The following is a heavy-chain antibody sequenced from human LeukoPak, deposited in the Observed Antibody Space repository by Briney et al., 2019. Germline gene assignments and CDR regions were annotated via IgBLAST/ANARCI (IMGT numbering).Heavy chain of an antibody. CDR1: GGTFSSYA. CDR3: ARADGYNLDY. D-gene: IGHD5-24*01. CDR2: IIPIFGIA. J-gene: IGHJ4*02. Sequence: GASVKVSCKASGGTFSSYAISWVRQAPGQGLEWMGRIIPIFGIANYAQKFLGRVTITADKSTSTAYMELSSLRSEDTAVYYCARADGYNLDYWGQGTLVTVSS. V-gene: IGHV1-69*04.